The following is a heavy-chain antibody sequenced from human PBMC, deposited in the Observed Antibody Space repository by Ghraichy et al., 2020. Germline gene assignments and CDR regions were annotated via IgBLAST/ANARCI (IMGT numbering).Heavy chain of an antibody. V-gene: IGHV3-23*01. J-gene: IGHJ3*02. CDR1: GFTFSSYA. CDR3: AKDSDSSSWAAVRAFDI. Sequence: SCAASGFTFSSYAMSWVRQAPGKGLEWVSAISGSGGSTYYADSVKGRFTISRDNSKNTLYLQMNSLRAEDTAVYYCAKDSDSSSWAAVRAFDIWGQGTMVTVSS. D-gene: IGHD6-13*01. CDR2: ISGSGGST.